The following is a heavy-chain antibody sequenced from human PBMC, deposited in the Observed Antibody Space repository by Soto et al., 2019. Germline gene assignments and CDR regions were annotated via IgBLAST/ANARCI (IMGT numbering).Heavy chain of an antibody. CDR1: GFTFTNVA. CDR3: AKLYWNPRYFDY. J-gene: IGHJ4*02. Sequence: GGSLRLSCAASGFTFTNVAMTWVRQAPGKGLEWVSTITDSGGSTDYADSVKGRFTISGDNSKSTLYLQMNNLRADDTAVYYCAKLYWNPRYFDYWGQGARVTVSS. V-gene: IGHV3-23*01. D-gene: IGHD1-1*01. CDR2: ITDSGGST.